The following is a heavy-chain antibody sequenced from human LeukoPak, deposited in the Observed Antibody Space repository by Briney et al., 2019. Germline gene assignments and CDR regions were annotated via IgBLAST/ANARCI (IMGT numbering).Heavy chain of an antibody. V-gene: IGHV3-20*04. Sequence: GGSLRLSCAASGFTFCDYGMSWVRQAPGKGLEWVSSINWNGGNTAYADSVKGRFTISRDTAKDSLYLQLNSLRAEDTALYYCARDRGWLQYIDYWGQGTLVTVSS. J-gene: IGHJ4*02. CDR3: ARDRGWLQYIDY. CDR1: GFTFCDYG. D-gene: IGHD5-24*01. CDR2: INWNGGNT.